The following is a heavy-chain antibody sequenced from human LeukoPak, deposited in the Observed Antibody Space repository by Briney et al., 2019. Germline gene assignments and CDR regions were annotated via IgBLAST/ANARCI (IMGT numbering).Heavy chain of an antibody. CDR1: GFTVSSNY. J-gene: IGHJ4*02. V-gene: IGHV3-66*02. Sequence: PGGSLRLSCAASGFTVSSNYMSWVRQAPGKGLEWVSVIYSGGSTYYADSVKGRFTISRDNSKNTLYLRMNSLRAEDTAVYYCARDLHGSGSLDYWGQGTLVTVSS. CDR3: ARDLHGSGSLDY. CDR2: IYSGGST. D-gene: IGHD3-10*01.